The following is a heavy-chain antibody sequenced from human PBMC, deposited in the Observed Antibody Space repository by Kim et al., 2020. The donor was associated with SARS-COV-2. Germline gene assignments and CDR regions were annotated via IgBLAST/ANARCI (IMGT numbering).Heavy chain of an antibody. D-gene: IGHD2-2*01. Sequence: SETLSLTCTVSGGSISSGGYYWSWIRQHPGKGLEWIGYIYYSGSTYYNPSLKSRVTISVDTSKNQFSLKLSSVTAADTAVYYCARVDEDYYCSSTSCNGRWFDPWGQGTLVTVSS. CDR2: IYYSGST. J-gene: IGHJ5*02. V-gene: IGHV4-31*03. CDR1: GGSISSGGYY. CDR3: ARVDEDYYCSSTSCNGRWFDP.